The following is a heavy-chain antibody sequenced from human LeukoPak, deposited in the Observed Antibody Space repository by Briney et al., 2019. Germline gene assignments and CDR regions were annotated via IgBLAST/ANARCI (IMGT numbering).Heavy chain of an antibody. Sequence: GGSLRLSCAASGFTFGDSVMYWVRQSPGKGLEWVSRIKEDGSTTNYADSVKGRFTISRDNAKNTLYLQMNSLRAEDTAVYYCARNSRGGSYEDFWGQGTLVSVAS. CDR2: IKEDGSTT. V-gene: IGHV3-74*01. CDR1: GFTFGDSV. CDR3: ARNSRGGSYEDF. J-gene: IGHJ4*02. D-gene: IGHD3-16*01.